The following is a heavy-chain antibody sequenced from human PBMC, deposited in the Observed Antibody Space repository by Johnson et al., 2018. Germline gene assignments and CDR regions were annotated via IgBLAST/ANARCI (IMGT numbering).Heavy chain of an antibody. CDR3: ARGLTYYYDSSGYAYMDV. CDR1: GFTFSSYS. J-gene: IGHJ6*03. V-gene: IGHV3-48*01. Sequence: EVQLVESGGGLVQPGGSLRLSCAASGFTFSSYSMNWVRQAPGKGLEWVSYISSSSSTIYYADSVQGRFTISRENAKNSLYLQMNSLRAEDTAVYYCARGLTYYYDSSGYAYMDVWGKGTTVTVSS. D-gene: IGHD3-22*01. CDR2: ISSSSSTI.